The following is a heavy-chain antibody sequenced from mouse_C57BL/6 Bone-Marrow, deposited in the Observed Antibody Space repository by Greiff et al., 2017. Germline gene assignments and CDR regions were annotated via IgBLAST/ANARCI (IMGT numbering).Heavy chain of an antibody. J-gene: IGHJ2*01. CDR3: ARDYDGIPLFDY. V-gene: IGHV5-12*01. CDR2: ISNGGGST. D-gene: IGHD2-4*01. Sequence: TLVASGGCLVQPGGSLKLSCAASGFTFSDYYMYWVRQTPETRLGCVAYISNGGGSTYYPDTVKGRFTISRDNAKNTLYLQMSRLKSEDTAMYYCARDYDGIPLFDYWGQGTTLTVAS. CDR1: GFTFSDYY.